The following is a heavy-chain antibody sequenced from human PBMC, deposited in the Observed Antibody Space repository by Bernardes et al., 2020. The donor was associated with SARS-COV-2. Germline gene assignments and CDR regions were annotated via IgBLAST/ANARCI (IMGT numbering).Heavy chain of an antibody. Sequence: GGSLRLSCAASGFTFDDYAMHWVRQGPGKGLEWVSSISGAGLYIYYGDAVRGRFIISSDDARKSLYLQMNSLKTEDTAVDYCAREGPKYRDSSGYAHYDYAMDVWGQGTTVTVSS. D-gene: IGHD3-22*01. J-gene: IGHJ6*02. CDR1: GFTFDDYA. V-gene: IGHV3-21*04. CDR3: AREGPKYRDSSGYAHYDYAMDV. CDR2: ISGAGLYI.